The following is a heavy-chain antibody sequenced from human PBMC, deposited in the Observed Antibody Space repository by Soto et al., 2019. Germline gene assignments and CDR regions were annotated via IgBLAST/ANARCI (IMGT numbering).Heavy chain of an antibody. CDR3: ARGVPCSSTSCQLDY. CDR1: GGSFSGYY. J-gene: IGHJ4*02. D-gene: IGHD2-2*01. CDR2: INHSGST. Sequence: SETLSLTCAVYGGSFSGYYWSWIRQPPGKGLEWIGEINHSGSTNYNPSLKSRVTISVDTSKNQFSLKLSSVTAADTAVYYCARGVPCSSTSCQLDYWGQGTLVTVSS. V-gene: IGHV4-34*01.